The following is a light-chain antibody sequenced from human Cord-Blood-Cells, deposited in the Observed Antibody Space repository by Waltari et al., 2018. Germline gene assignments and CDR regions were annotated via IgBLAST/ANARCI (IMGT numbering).Light chain of an antibody. CDR2: DAS. CDR1: QSISTW. CDR3: QQYNSYWT. J-gene: IGKJ1*01. Sequence: DIQMTQSPSTLSASVGARVAINCRASQSISTWLAWYQQKPGKAPKPLIYDASSLESGVPSRFIGSGSGTEFTLTISSLQPDDFATYYCQQYNSYWTFGQGTKVEIK. V-gene: IGKV1-5*01.